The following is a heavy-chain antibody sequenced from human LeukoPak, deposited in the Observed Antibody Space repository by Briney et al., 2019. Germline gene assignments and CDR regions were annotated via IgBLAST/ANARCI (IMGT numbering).Heavy chain of an antibody. CDR2: INPNTGDI. D-gene: IGHD3-22*01. Sequence: GASVKVSCKASEYTFTGYYIHWVRQAPGQGLEWMGWINPNTGDINYAQKFQDWVTMTRDTSISTAYMELSRLRSDDTAIYYCARERPGYDSRMIHWFDPWGQGTLVTVSS. J-gene: IGHJ5*02. CDR3: ARERPGYDSRMIHWFDP. CDR1: EYTFTGYY. V-gene: IGHV1-2*04.